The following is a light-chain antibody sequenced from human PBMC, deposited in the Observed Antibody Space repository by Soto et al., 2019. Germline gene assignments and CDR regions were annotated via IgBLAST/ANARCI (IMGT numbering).Light chain of an antibody. V-gene: IGKV2-28*01. CDR3: MQALQTPWT. Sequence: IVMTQSPLSLPVTPGEPASISCRSSESLLHSNGYNSLDWYLQKPGQSPQLLIFLGSNRASGVPDRFSGSGSGTDFTLKISRVEAEDVGVYYCMQALQTPWTFGQGTKVDIK. CDR1: ESLLHSNGYNS. J-gene: IGKJ1*01. CDR2: LGS.